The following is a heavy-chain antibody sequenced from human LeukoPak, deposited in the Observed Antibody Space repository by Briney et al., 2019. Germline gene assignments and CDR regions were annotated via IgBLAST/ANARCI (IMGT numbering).Heavy chain of an antibody. J-gene: IGHJ5*02. V-gene: IGHV4-59*08. Sequence: SETLSLTCTVSGGSISSYYWSWIRQPPGKGLEWIGYIYYSGSTNYNPSLKSRVTISVDTSKNQFSLKLSPVTAADTAVYYCARHLLSTVTTDWFDPWGQGTLVTVSS. CDR1: GGSISSYY. CDR3: ARHLLSTVTTDWFDP. CDR2: IYYSGST. D-gene: IGHD4-11*01.